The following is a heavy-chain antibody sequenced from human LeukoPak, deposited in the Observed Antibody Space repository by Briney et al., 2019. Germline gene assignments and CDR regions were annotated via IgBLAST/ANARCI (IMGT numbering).Heavy chain of an antibody. Sequence: SETLSLTCAVSGDSISSDGYSWSWIRQPPGTGLEWIGYIYHSGSTYYNPSLQSRVTISVDRSKNHFSLRLSSVTAADTAVYYCACSSGYYRGGPFDYWGQGTLVTVSS. CDR2: IYHSGST. CDR1: GDSISSDGYS. CDR3: ACSSGYYRGGPFDY. D-gene: IGHD3-22*01. V-gene: IGHV4-30-2*01. J-gene: IGHJ4*02.